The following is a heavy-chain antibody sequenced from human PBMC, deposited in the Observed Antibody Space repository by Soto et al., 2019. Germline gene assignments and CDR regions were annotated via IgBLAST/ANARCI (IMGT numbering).Heavy chain of an antibody. CDR1: GYSVTSSDYY. CDR2: MFYSGLT. V-gene: IGHV4-39*01. D-gene: IGHD2-15*01. CDR3: APLSVSLSGPYGINV. J-gene: IGHJ6*02. Sequence: PSETLSLTCSVSGYSVTSSDYYWAWIRQPPGKGLEWIGSMFYSGLTYYNPSLKSRVTLSVDTSKNQFSVRLNYVTAADTAVYYCAPLSVSLSGPYGINVWGQGTTVTVYS.